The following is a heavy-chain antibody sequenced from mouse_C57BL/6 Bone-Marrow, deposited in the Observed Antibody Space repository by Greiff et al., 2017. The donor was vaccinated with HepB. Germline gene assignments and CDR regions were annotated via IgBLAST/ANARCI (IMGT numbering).Heavy chain of an antibody. CDR1: GYTFTSYW. J-gene: IGHJ4*01. V-gene: IGHV1-50*01. CDR2: IDPSDSYT. CDR3: AREGAMDY. Sequence: VQLQQPGAELVKPGASVKLSCKASGYTFTSYWMQWGKQRPGQGLEWIGEIDPSDSYTNYNQKLKGKSAFTVDTASSTAYMQLSSLTSEASAVYYCAREGAMDYWGQGTSVTVSS.